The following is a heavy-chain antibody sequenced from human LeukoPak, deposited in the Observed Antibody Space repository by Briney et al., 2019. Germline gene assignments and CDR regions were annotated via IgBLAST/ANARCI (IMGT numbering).Heavy chain of an antibody. CDR1: GDSISSGDYY. CDR3: ATYSGSYRWFDP. V-gene: IGHV4-30-4*01. CDR2: IHYSGST. D-gene: IGHD1-26*01. J-gene: IGHJ5*02. Sequence: SQALSLTCTVSGDSISSGDYYWSWIRQPPGKGLEWIGYIHYSGSTYFNPSLKSRVIISVDTSKKQFSLNLNSVTAADTAVYYCATYSGSYRWFDPWGQGTLVTVSS.